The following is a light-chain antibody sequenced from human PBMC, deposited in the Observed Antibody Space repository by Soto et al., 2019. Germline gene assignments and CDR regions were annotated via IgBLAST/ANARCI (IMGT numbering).Light chain of an antibody. CDR2: EVS. CDR3: QSYDRSPSQDVV. CDR1: SSDVGAYNF. J-gene: IGLJ2*01. V-gene: IGLV2-14*01. Sequence: QSALTQPASVSGSPGQSITISCTGTSSDVGAYNFVSWYQQYPGKVPKLIIYEVSNRPSGVSNRFSGSKSGNTASLTISGLQAEDEANYFCQSYDRSPSQDVVFGGGTKVTVL.